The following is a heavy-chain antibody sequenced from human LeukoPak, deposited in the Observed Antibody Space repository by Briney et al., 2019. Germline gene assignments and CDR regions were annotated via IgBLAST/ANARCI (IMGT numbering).Heavy chain of an antibody. V-gene: IGHV4-34*01. J-gene: IGHJ4*02. D-gene: IGHD7-27*01. CDR3: ARRQNWGPIGDFDY. CDR1: GGSFSGYY. CDR2: INHSGST. Sequence: SQTLSLTCAVYGGSFSGYYWRWIRQPPGKGLEWIGEINHSGSTNYNPSLKSRVTISVDTSKNQFSLKLSSVTAADTAVYYCARRQNWGPIGDFDYWGQGTLVTVSS.